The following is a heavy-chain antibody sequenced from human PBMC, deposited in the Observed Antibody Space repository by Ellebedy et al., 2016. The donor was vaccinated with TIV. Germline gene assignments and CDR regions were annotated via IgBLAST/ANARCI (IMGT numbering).Heavy chain of an antibody. D-gene: IGHD1-26*01. CDR1: GGSISSSSYY. Sequence: SETLSLXCTVSGGSISSSSYYWGWIRQPPGKGLEWIGSIYYSGSTYYNPSLKSRVTISVDTSKNQFSLKLSSVTAADTAVYYCARHSHSGSYHFDYWGQGTLVTVSS. J-gene: IGHJ4*02. V-gene: IGHV4-39*01. CDR3: ARHSHSGSYHFDY. CDR2: IYYSGST.